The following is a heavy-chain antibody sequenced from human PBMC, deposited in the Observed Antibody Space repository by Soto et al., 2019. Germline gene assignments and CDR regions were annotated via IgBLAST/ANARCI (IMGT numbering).Heavy chain of an antibody. Sequence: ASVKVSCKASGYTFTSYYMHWVRQAPGQGLEWMGIINPIGGSTSYAQKFQGRVTMTRDTSTSTVYMELSSLRSEDTAVYYCARHQRFSDILTGYYTPYGMXVWGQGTTVTVXS. CDR2: INPIGGST. D-gene: IGHD3-9*01. J-gene: IGHJ6*02. CDR1: GYTFTSYY. V-gene: IGHV1-46*01. CDR3: ARHQRFSDILTGYYTPYGMXV.